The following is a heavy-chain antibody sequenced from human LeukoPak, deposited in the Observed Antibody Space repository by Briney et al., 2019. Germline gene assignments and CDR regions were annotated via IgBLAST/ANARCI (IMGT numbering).Heavy chain of an antibody. Sequence: PGGSLRLSCAASGFTFSSYWMSWVRQAPGKGLEWVANIKRDGSEKYYVDSVKGRFTISRDNAKNTLYLQMNSLGAEDTAVYYCARCRIEWALNAFDIWGQGTMVTVSS. CDR2: IKRDGSEK. J-gene: IGHJ3*02. D-gene: IGHD5-12*01. CDR1: GFTFSSYW. V-gene: IGHV3-7*01. CDR3: ARCRIEWALNAFDI.